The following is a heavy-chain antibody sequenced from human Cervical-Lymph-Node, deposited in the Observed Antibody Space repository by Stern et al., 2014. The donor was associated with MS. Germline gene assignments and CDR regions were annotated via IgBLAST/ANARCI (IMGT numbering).Heavy chain of an antibody. D-gene: IGHD6-19*01. V-gene: IGHV3-21*01. CDR2: IGSTGGFR. J-gene: IGHJ5*02. Sequence: EVQLVESGGGLVKPGGSLRLSCVASGFTLSSYSMNWVRQAPGKGLEWVSSIGSTGGFRYFADSVQGRFTISRDNAKNSLYLQMNSLRAEDTAVYYCARVIAVSGTDRWGQGTLVTVSS. CDR3: ARVIAVSGTDR. CDR1: GFTLSSYS.